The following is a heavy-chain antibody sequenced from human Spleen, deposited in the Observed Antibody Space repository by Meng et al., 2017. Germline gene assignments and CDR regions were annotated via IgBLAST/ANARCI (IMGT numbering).Heavy chain of an antibody. Sequence: VQLQQWGAGLLKPSETLSLPCVVSGGSFSDYYWGWIRQPPGKGLEWIGEINHSGSTNYNPSLESRATISVDTSQNNLSLKLSSVTAADSAVYYCARGPTTMAHDFDYWGQGTLVTVSS. CDR3: ARGPTTMAHDFDY. V-gene: IGHV4-34*01. J-gene: IGHJ4*02. D-gene: IGHD4-11*01. CDR1: GGSFSDYY. CDR2: INHSGST.